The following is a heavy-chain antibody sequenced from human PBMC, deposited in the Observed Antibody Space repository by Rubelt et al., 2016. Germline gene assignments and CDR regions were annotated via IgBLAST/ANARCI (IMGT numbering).Heavy chain of an antibody. CDR1: GFTFSSYG. CDR3: AKDRLYDSSGYYWDY. V-gene: IGHV3-23*04. J-gene: IGHJ4*02. D-gene: IGHD3-22*01. Sequence: VQLVESGGGVVQPGRSLRLSCAASGFTFSSYGMHWVRQAPGKGLAWVSALSGSGGSTYYADSGKGRFTISRDNSKNTLYLQMNSLRAEDTAVYYCAKDRLYDSSGYYWDYWGQGTLVTVSS. CDR2: LSGSGGST.